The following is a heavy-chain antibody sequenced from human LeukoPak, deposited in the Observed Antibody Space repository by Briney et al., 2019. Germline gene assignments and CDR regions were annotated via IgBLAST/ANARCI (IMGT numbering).Heavy chain of an antibody. CDR2: ISSSSSTI. CDR3: ARGITIFGVVGVGLDP. CDR1: GFTFSSYS. D-gene: IGHD3-3*01. J-gene: IGHJ5*02. V-gene: IGHV3-48*04. Sequence: GGSLRLSCAASGFTFSSYSMNWVRQAPGKGLEWVSYISSSSSTIYYADSVKGRFTISRDNAKNSLYLQMNSLRAEDTAVYYCARGITIFGVVGVGLDPWGQGTLVTVSS.